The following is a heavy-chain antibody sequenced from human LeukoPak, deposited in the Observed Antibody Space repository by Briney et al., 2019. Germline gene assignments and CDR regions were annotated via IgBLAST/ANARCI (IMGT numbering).Heavy chain of an antibody. Sequence: SETLSLTCTVSGGSISSYYWSWIRQPPGKGLEWIGYIYYSGSTNYNPSLKSRVTISVDTSKNQFSLKLSSVTAADTAVYYCARARYYDYVWGSHRSKLGHCSYYFDYWGQGTLVTVSS. J-gene: IGHJ4*02. CDR2: IYYSGST. CDR1: GGSISSYY. CDR3: ARARYYDYVWGSHRSKLGHCSYYFDY. V-gene: IGHV4-59*01. D-gene: IGHD3-16*02.